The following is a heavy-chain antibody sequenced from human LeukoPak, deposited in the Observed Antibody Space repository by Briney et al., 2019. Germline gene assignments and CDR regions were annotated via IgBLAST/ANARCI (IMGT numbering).Heavy chain of an antibody. CDR1: GGSISSGGYS. D-gene: IGHD2-15*01. J-gene: IGHJ3*02. CDR2: IYHSGST. Sequence: SQTLSLTCPVSGGSISSGGYSWSWIRQPPGKGLEGIGYIYHSGSTYYNPSLKSRVTISVDRSKNQFSVKLSSVTATDTAVYYCARGGGLVVVVAATEQTDAFDIWGQGTMVTVSS. CDR3: ARGGGLVVVVAATEQTDAFDI. V-gene: IGHV4-30-2*01.